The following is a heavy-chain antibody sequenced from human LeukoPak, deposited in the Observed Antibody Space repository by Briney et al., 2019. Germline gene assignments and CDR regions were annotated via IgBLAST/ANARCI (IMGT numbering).Heavy chain of an antibody. CDR1: GGTFSSYA. Sequence: EASVKVSCKASGGTFSSYAISWVRQAPEQGLEWMGRIIPIFGTANYAQKFQGRVTITTDESTSTAYMELSSLRSEDTAVYYCARDGEMATILDYWGQGTLVTVSS. CDR3: ARDGEMATILDY. CDR2: IIPIFGTA. J-gene: IGHJ4*02. V-gene: IGHV1-69*05. D-gene: IGHD5-24*01.